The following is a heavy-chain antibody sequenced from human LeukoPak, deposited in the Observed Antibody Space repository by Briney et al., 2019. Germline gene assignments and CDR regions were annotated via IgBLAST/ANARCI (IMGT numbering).Heavy chain of an antibody. Sequence: KSSETLSLTCTVSGGSISSSSYYWGWSRQPPGKGLERIVRIYYSGSTYKNPSLKSRVTISVDTSKNQFSLKLSSVTAADTAVYYCARHKQQLIPFDYWGQGTLVTVSS. CDR3: ARHKQQLIPFDY. CDR1: GGSISSSSYY. CDR2: IYYSGST. V-gene: IGHV4-39*01. D-gene: IGHD6-13*01. J-gene: IGHJ4*02.